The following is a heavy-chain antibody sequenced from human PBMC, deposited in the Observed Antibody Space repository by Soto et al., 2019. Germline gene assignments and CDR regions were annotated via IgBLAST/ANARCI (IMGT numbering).Heavy chain of an antibody. CDR2: INPGAGST. V-gene: IGHV1-46*01. CDR3: ARGLRPGVVTPCRY. Sequence: ASVKVSCRASGYTFTNFYIHWARQAPGQGLQWMGLINPGAGSTRHAQNFQDRVSMTSETSTSTVYMELSSLRSEDTAVYYCARGLRPGVVTPCRYFGQRTLVTFSS. D-gene: IGHD2-21*02. J-gene: IGHJ4*02. CDR1: GYTFTNFY.